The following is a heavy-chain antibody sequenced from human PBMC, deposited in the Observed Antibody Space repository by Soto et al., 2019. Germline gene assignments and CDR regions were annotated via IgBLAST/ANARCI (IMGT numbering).Heavy chain of an antibody. V-gene: IGHV3-15*07. CDR1: GLKFSDAW. J-gene: IGHJ4*02. D-gene: IGHD4-4*01. CDR3: AWDNSGRFRTDH. Sequence: EVQLVESGGGLVKHGDSLRLSCAVSGLKFSDAWMNWVRQAPGKGLEWVGRIKSKGGGETKDYASPVKGRFAISRDDSRDTLYLQMNSLKIEHTAVDYCAWDNSGRFRTDHWGQGTLVTVS. CDR2: IKSKGGGETK.